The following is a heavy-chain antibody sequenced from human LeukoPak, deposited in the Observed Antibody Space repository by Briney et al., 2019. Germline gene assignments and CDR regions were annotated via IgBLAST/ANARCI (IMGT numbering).Heavy chain of an antibody. J-gene: IGHJ3*02. CDR1: GFTFSDYY. D-gene: IGHD2-15*01. CDR3: ARVRVYCSGGSCFSEAFDI. V-gene: IGHV3-72*01. CDR2: TRNKANSYTT. Sequence: GGSLRLSRAASGFTFSDYYMDWVRQAPGKGLEWVGRTRNKANSYTTEYAASVKGRFTISRDDSKNSLYLQMNSLKIEDTAVYYCARVRVYCSGGSCFSEAFDIWGQGTMVTVSS.